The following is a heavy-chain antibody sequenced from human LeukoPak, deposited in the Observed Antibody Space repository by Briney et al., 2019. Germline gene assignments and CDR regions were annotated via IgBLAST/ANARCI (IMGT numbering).Heavy chain of an antibody. V-gene: IGHV3-53*05. CDR3: AKDGTRGTRFGKIPHYFDY. D-gene: IGHD3-10*01. CDR2: IYSGGTT. Sequence: GGSLRLSCAVSGFTVSGNYMSWVRQAPGKGLEWVSLIYSGGTTYYADSVKGRFTISRDSSKNTLYLQMNSLRAEDTAVYYCAKDGTRGTRFGKIPHYFDYRGRGTLVTVSS. CDR1: GFTVSGNY. J-gene: IGHJ4*02.